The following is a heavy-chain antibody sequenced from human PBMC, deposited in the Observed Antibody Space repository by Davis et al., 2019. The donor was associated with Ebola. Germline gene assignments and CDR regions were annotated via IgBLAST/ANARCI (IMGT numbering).Heavy chain of an antibody. CDR2: ISSSSSYI. J-gene: IGHJ4*02. CDR3: ARVGYCSSTSCSPFDY. CDR1: GLTFSSYS. V-gene: IGHV3-21*01. Sequence: GESLKISCAASGLTFSSYSMNWVRQAPGKGLEWVSSISSSSSYIYYADSVKGRFTISRDNAKNSLYLQMNSLRAEDTAVYYCARVGYCSSTSCSPFDYWGQGALITISS. D-gene: IGHD2-2*03.